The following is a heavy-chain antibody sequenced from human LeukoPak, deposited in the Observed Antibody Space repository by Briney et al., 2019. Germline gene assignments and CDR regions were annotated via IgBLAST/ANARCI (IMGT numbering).Heavy chain of an antibody. CDR1: GFTFSSYA. CDR2: ISGPAISP. CDR3: ARDSYGDANFDS. V-gene: IGHV3-23*01. J-gene: IGHJ4*02. D-gene: IGHD4-17*01. Sequence: GGSLRLSCAASGFTFSSYAMSWVRQAPGKGLEWVSAISGPAISPYYADSVKGRFTISRDISKNAVYLQMNSLRAEDTAVYYCARDSYGDANFDSWGQGTLVTVSS.